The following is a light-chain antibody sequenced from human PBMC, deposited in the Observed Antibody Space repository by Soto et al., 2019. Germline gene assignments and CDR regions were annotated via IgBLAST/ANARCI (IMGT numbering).Light chain of an antibody. CDR2: EVG. CDR3: ISYTNISTFV. V-gene: IGLV2-14*01. Sequence: QSVLTQPASVSGSPGQSITISCAGTSSDVGGYNYVSWHQQHPGKAPKLLIYEVGHRPSGVSNRFSASKSGNTASLTISGLQAEDEADYYCISYTNISTFVFGTGTKATVL. CDR1: SSDVGGYNY. J-gene: IGLJ1*01.